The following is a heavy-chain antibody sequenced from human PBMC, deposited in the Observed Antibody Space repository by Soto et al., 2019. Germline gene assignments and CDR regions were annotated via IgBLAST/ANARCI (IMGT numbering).Heavy chain of an antibody. D-gene: IGHD3-10*01. CDR3: ATSFGSGYRAFDY. CDR2: IIPYLSVS. J-gene: IGHJ4*02. Sequence: QVQLVQSGAEVKKPGSSLRVSCKASGDTFNFYTINWVRQAPGLGLEWLGRIIPYLSVSNYAQKFQGRVTITPDXXTNTAYMEVRSLRSEDTAMYYCATSFGSGYRAFDYWGQGALVTVSS. CDR1: GDTFNFYT. V-gene: IGHV1-69*02.